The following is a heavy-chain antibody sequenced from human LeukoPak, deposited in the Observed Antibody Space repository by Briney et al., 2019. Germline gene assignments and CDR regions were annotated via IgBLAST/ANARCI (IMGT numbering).Heavy chain of an antibody. CDR3: AREGPGTGTTGDY. V-gene: IGHV3-30*03. CDR1: GFTFSHYG. J-gene: IGHJ4*02. Sequence: PGGSLRLSCVTSGFTFSHYGMHWVRQLPGKGLEWVAAISFDAEGDYHVDSVKGRFTISRDNAKNSLYLQMNSLRAEDTAVYYCAREGPGTGTTGDYWGQGTLVTVSS. D-gene: IGHD1-1*01. CDR2: ISFDAEGD.